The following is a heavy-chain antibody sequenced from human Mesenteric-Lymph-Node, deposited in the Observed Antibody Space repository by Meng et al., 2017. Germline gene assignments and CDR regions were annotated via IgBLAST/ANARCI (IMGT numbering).Heavy chain of an antibody. CDR3: ARQIFEFGYGGNSPFDY. D-gene: IGHD4-23*01. CDR2: IYYSGSN. V-gene: IGHV4-39*01. Sequence: QLQLQESGPGLVKPSETLSLTCTVPGGSISSTSYYWGWIRKHPGKGPEWIGSIYYSGSNYHNPSLKSRLTISVDTSKSQLALKLSSVTAADTAVYYCARQIFEFGYGGNSPFDYWGQGTLVTVSS. J-gene: IGHJ4*02. CDR1: GGSISSTSYY.